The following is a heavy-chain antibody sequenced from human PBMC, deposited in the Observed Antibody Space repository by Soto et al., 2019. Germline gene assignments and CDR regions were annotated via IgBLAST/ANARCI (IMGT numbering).Heavy chain of an antibody. CDR3: ARAVGPFDY. D-gene: IGHD2-2*01. J-gene: IGHJ4*02. CDR2: IWYDGSNK. Sequence: QVQLVESGGGVVQPGRSLRLSCAASGFDFSTYGMHWVPQAPGKGLEWVAVIWYDGSNKYYGDSVKGRFTISRDNSKNTLYLQMNSLRVEDTAVYYCARAVGPFDYWGQGTLVTVSS. V-gene: IGHV3-33*01. CDR1: GFDFSTYG.